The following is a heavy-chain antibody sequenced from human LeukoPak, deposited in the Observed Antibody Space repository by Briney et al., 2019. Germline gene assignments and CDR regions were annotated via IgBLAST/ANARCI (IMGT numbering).Heavy chain of an antibody. CDR2: ISSDGSKT. CDR1: GFSFDDSG. J-gene: IGHJ5*02. V-gene: IGHV3-30*18. CDR3: AKDGRLQYYYENSDPEKWFDP. D-gene: IGHD3-22*01. Sequence: SGGSLRLSCVASGFSFDDSGMHWVRQAPGKGLEWVAVISSDGSKTYYADSVKGRFTISRDNSKNTLYLQMNSLRGEDTAVYYCAKDGRLQYYYENSDPEKWFDPWGQGTLVIVSS.